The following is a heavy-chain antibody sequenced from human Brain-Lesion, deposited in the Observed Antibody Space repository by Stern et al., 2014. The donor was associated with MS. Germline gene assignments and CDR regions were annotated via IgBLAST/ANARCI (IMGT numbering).Heavy chain of an antibody. J-gene: IGHJ5*02. D-gene: IGHD5-18*01. CDR1: GGTFGTYP. CDR2: IIPIFGSP. V-gene: IGHV1-69*06. CDR3: AKDGPALVTNWFDP. Sequence: VHLVESGPEVKKPGSSVQVSCKASGGTFGTYPITWLRKAPGTGLEWMGRIIPIFGSPNYAQKFQGRVTITADRSTTTVYMKLSSLKSDDAAVYYCAKDGPALVTNWFDPWGRGTLVTVSS.